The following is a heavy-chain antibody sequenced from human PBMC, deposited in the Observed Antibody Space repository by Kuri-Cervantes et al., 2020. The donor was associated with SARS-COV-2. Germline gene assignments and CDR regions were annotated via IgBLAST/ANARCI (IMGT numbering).Heavy chain of an antibody. CDR1: GFTFSSYA. V-gene: IGHV3-23*01. Sequence: GESLKISCAASGFTFSSYAMSWVRQAPGKGLEWVSAISDSGGSTYYADSVKGRFTISRDNSKNTLYLQMNSLRAEDTAVYYCAKVLEWELLSPLGDYWGQGTLVTVSS. J-gene: IGHJ4*02. D-gene: IGHD1-26*01. CDR3: AKVLEWELLSPLGDY. CDR2: ISDSGGST.